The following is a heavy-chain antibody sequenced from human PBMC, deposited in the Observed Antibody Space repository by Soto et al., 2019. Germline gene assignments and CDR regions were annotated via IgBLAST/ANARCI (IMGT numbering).Heavy chain of an antibody. J-gene: IGHJ4*02. V-gene: IGHV1-69*13. CDR1: GGTFSSYA. D-gene: IGHD1-26*01. CDR2: IIPIFGTA. Sequence: GASVKVSCKASGGTFSSYAISWVRQAPGQGLEWMGGIIPIFGTANYAQKFQGRVTITADESTSTAYMELSSLRSEDTAVYYCARGNYYVGPRFDYWGQGTLVTVSS. CDR3: ARGNYYVGPRFDY.